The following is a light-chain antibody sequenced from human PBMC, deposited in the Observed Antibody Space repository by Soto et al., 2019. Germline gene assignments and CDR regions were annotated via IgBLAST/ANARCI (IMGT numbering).Light chain of an antibody. J-gene: IGKJ1*01. V-gene: IGKV1-27*01. CDR2: AAS. CDR1: QDISSY. Sequence: DIQMTQSPSSLSASVGDRVTITCRASQDISSYLAWYQQKPGKVPRLLIYAASTLQSGVPTRFSGSGSGTDFTLTISSLQPEDVASYYCQKYNSALRTFGQGTKVDIK. CDR3: QKYNSALRT.